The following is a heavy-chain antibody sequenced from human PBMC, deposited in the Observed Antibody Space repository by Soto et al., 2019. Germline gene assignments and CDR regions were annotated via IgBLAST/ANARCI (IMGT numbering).Heavy chain of an antibody. Sequence: GASVKVSCKASGYTFTSYAMHWVRQAPGQRLEWMGWINAGNGNTKYSQKFQGRVTITRDTSASTAYMELSSLRSEDTAVYYCARENQQWLAAEYYYYMDVWGKGTTVTVYS. CDR1: GYTFTSYA. V-gene: IGHV1-3*01. CDR3: ARENQQWLAAEYYYYMDV. D-gene: IGHD6-19*01. CDR2: INAGNGNT. J-gene: IGHJ6*03.